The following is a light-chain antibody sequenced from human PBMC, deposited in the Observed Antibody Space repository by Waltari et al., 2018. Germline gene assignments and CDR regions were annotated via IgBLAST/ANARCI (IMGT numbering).Light chain of an antibody. CDR1: ETIVGY. V-gene: IGKV1-39*01. J-gene: IGKJ2*01. CDR2: GGS. Sequence: DILMSQSPASLSASVGDRVTITCRASETIVGYLAWYQSKPGKAPKLLIYGGSTLQSGVSSRFAGSGSDTEFTLSINGLQADDFATYYCQQTFGGPFTFGQGT. CDR3: QQTFGGPFT.